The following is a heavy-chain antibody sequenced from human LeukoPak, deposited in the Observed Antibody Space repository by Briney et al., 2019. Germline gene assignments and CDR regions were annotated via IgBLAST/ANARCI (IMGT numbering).Heavy chain of an antibody. Sequence: SQTLSLTCAVSGGSISSGGYSWSWIRQPPGKGLEWIGYIYYSGSTNYNPSLKSRVTISVDTSKNQFSLKLSSVTAADTAVYYCARGGAAAGPTPYYYGMDVWGQGTTVTVSS. D-gene: IGHD6-13*01. CDR3: ARGGAAAGPTPYYYGMDV. V-gene: IGHV4-61*08. CDR1: GGSISSGGYS. J-gene: IGHJ6*02. CDR2: IYYSGST.